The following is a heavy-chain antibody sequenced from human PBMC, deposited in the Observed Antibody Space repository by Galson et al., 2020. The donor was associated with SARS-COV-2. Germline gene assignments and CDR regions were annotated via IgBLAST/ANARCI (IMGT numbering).Heavy chain of an antibody. V-gene: IGHV1-2*02. CDR1: GYRFTGYY. J-gene: IGHJ6*02. CDR2: INPSTGSA. D-gene: IGHD3-16*02. CDR3: VRGLSGTWPYYYLYGRDV. Sequence: ASVKVSCKASGYRFTGYYMYWVRQAPGQGLEYMGWINPSTGSASYGQKFQDRVTITRDRSITTAFLKLSGLRFDDTAVYYCVRGLSGTWPYYYLYGRDVWGQGTTVTVSS.